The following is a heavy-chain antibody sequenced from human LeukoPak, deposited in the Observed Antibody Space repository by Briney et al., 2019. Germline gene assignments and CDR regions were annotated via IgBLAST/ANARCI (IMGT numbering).Heavy chain of an antibody. V-gene: IGHV1-2*02. CDR1: GYTFTGYY. J-gene: IGHJ4*02. D-gene: IGHD6-19*01. CDR2: INPNSGGT. CDR3: ARDPFSGGWDY. Sequence: GASVKVSCKASGYTFTGYYTHWVRQAPGQGLEWMGWINPNSGGTKYAQKFQGRVTMTRDTSISKAYMELTRLRSDDTAVYYCARDPFSGGWDYWGQGTLVTFSS.